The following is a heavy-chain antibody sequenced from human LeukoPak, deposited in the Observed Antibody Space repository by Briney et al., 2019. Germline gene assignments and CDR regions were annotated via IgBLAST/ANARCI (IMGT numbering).Heavy chain of an antibody. Sequence: SETLSLTCTVSGDSISTSNSYWGWIRQPPGKGLEWIGSIYYSGSTYYNPSLKSRVTISVDTSKNQFSLKLSPVTAADTAVYYCASSTGCSSTSCFRPYNWFDPWGQGTLVTVSS. CDR3: ASSTGCSSTSCFRPYNWFDP. CDR2: IYYSGST. V-gene: IGHV4-39*01. D-gene: IGHD2-2*01. CDR1: GDSISTSNSY. J-gene: IGHJ5*02.